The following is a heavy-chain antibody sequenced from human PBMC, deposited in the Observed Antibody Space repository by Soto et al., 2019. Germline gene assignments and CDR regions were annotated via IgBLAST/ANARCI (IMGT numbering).Heavy chain of an antibody. CDR2: ISYDGSNK. V-gene: IGHV3-30-3*01. CDR1: GFTFSSYA. CDR3: ARAEQGFLDGSHPFYYFDS. D-gene: IGHD3-3*01. J-gene: IGHJ4*02. Sequence: LRLSCAASGFTFSSYAMHWVRQAPGKGLEWVAVISYDGSNKYYADSVKGRFTISRDNSKNTLYLQMNSLRAEDTAVYYCARAEQGFLDGSHPFYYFDSGGREPLDTVP.